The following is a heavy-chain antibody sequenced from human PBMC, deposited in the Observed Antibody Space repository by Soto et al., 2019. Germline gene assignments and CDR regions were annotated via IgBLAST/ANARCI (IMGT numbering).Heavy chain of an antibody. V-gene: IGHV4-4*02. CDR1: GDSVSSPYY. CDR3: ARRAGWYAIRA. D-gene: IGHD6-19*01. CDR2: VFHTGTT. Sequence: QVQLQESGPGLVKPSGTLSLTCAVSGDSVSSPYYWCWVRQSPGKGLEWIGEVFHTGTTSYNPSLRSRVTISMAQSTNRYSLVLSSVTAADTAVYYCARRAGWYAIRAWGPGTLVIVSS. J-gene: IGHJ5*02.